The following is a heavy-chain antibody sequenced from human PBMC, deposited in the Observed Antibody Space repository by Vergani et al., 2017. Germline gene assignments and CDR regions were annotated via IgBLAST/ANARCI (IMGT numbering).Heavy chain of an antibody. CDR2: ISYDGSNK. Sequence: QVQLVESGGGVVQPGRSLRLSCAASGFTFSSYGMHWVRQAPGKGLEWVAVISYDGSNKYYADSVKGRFTISRDNSKNTLYLQMNSLRAEDTALYYCAKAHGAEGAIDYWGQGTLVTVSS. CDR3: AKAHGAEGAIDY. J-gene: IGHJ4*02. V-gene: IGHV3-30*18. D-gene: IGHD4-17*01. CDR1: GFTFSSYG.